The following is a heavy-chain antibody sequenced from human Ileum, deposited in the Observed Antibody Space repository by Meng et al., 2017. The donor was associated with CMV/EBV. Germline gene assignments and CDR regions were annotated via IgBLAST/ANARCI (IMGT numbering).Heavy chain of an antibody. CDR1: GMNFSTYG. Sequence: SGMNFSTYGMQCVRQAAGKGLEWVAVLWYDGSNEDYVGSVEGRFTISRDNSKNTLYLQMNSLRAEDTAVYFCTRGTPVGGGHPSFDYWGRGTLVTVSS. V-gene: IGHV3-33*01. J-gene: IGHJ4*02. CDR3: TRGTPVGGGHPSFDY. D-gene: IGHD2-15*01. CDR2: LWYDGSNE.